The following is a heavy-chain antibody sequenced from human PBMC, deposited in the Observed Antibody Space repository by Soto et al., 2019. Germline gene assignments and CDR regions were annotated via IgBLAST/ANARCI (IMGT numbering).Heavy chain of an antibody. CDR2: ISGSGDNT. Sequence: PGGSLGLSCAASGFTFSSYAMSWVRQAPGKGLEWVSAISGSGDNTYYADSVKGRFTISRDNSKNTPYLQIDSLRVEDTAVYYCAKDSRVTMVRGVIIPPGYWGQGTLVTVSS. CDR1: GFTFSSYA. CDR3: AKDSRVTMVRGVIIPPGY. J-gene: IGHJ4*02. D-gene: IGHD3-10*01. V-gene: IGHV3-23*01.